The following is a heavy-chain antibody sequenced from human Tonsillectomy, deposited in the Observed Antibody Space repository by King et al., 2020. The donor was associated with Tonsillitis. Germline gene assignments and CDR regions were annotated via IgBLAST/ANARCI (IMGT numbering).Heavy chain of an antibody. V-gene: IGHV5-51*01. J-gene: IGHJ4*02. Sequence: VQLVQSGAEVKKPGESLKISCKASGYPFSNYWIAWVRQMPGKGLAWMGIIYPQDSYTTYSPSFQGQVTISVDTSNSTAYLQWSSLKASDTAIYYCARQGGYGGSVYFDYWGQGILVTVSS. CDR1: GYPFSNYW. CDR2: IYPQDSYT. CDR3: ARQGGYGGSVYFDY. D-gene: IGHD4-23*01.